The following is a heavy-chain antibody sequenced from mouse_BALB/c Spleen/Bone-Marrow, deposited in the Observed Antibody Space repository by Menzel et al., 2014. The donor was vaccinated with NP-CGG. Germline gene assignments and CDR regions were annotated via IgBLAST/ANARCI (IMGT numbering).Heavy chain of an antibody. CDR1: GFNIKDTY. J-gene: IGHJ1*01. CDR2: IDPASGNT. V-gene: IGHV14-3*02. D-gene: IGHD2-14*01. Sequence: VQLQQSGAELVKPGASVKLSCTASGFNIKDTYLHWVKQRPEQGLDWIGRIDPASGNTKYDPKFQGKATMTADTSSNTAYLQLSSLTSEDTAVYYCASYRYGWYFDVWGAGTTVTGSS. CDR3: ASYRYGWYFDV.